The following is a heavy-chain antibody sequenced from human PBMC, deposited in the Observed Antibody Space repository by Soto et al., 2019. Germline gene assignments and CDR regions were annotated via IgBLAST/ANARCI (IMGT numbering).Heavy chain of an antibody. Sequence: GGSLRLSCAASGFMFSAYWMSWVRQAPGKGLEWVANIHGDGGKIYYVDSVKGRFTISRDNAKRSLYLQMMSLTAEDTAIYYCVRGGGGGLFDPWGQGTMVTVSS. CDR1: GFMFSAYW. CDR3: VRGGGGGLFDP. CDR2: IHGDGGKI. J-gene: IGHJ5*02. D-gene: IGHD2-15*01. V-gene: IGHV3-7*01.